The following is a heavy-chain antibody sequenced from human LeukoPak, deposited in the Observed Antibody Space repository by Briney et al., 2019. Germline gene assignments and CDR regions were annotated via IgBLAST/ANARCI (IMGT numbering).Heavy chain of an antibody. Sequence: ASVKVSCKASGGTFSSYAISWVRQAPGQGLEWMGIINPSGGSTSYAQKFQGRVTMTRDMSTSTVYMELSSLRSEDTAVYYCARGIGRYATFDPWGQGTLVTVSS. D-gene: IGHD2-8*01. CDR1: GGTFSSYA. CDR3: ARGIGRYATFDP. V-gene: IGHV1-46*01. CDR2: INPSGGST. J-gene: IGHJ5*02.